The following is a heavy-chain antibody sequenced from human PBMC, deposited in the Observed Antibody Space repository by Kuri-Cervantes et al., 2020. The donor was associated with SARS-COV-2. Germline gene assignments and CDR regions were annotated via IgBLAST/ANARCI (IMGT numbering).Heavy chain of an antibody. CDR3: ASKTPRSSSWTRWGTRGSGGEGDY. Sequence: SCKASGGTFSSYAMHWVRQAPGKGLEWVAVISYDGSNKYYADSVKGRFTISRDNSKNTLYLQMNSLRAEDTAVYYCASKTPRSSSWTRWGTRGSGGEGDYWGQGTLVTVSS. D-gene: IGHD6-13*01. J-gene: IGHJ4*02. CDR1: GGTFSSYA. CDR2: ISYDGSNK. V-gene: IGHV3-30-3*01.